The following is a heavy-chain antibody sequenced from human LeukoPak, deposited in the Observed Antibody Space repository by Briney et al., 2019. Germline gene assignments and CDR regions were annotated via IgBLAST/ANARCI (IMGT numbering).Heavy chain of an antibody. Sequence: ESGPTPVKPTQTLALTCTFSGFSLSTTGVGVGWIRQSPGKALEWLAVNYWNDDKSYSPSLKSRLTITKDTSKNQVVLIMTNMDPVDTATYYCAHKGRGSGSYNMWGQGTLVTVSS. CDR1: GFSLSTTGVG. CDR2: NYWNDDK. CDR3: AHKGRGSGSYNM. V-gene: IGHV2-5*01. D-gene: IGHD3-10*01. J-gene: IGHJ4*02.